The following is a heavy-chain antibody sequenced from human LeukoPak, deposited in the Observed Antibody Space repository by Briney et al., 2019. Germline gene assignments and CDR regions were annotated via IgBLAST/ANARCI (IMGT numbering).Heavy chain of an antibody. CDR2: IIPIFGTA. V-gene: IGHV1-69*13. CDR3: AREVVVTAAVDY. D-gene: IGHD2-21*02. CDR1: GYTFTNFY. J-gene: IGHJ4*02. Sequence: SVKVSCKASGYTFTNFYMHWVRQAPGQGLEWMGGIIPIFGTANYAQKFQGRVTITADESTSTAYMELSSLRSEDTAVYYCAREVVVTAAVDYWGQGTLVTVSS.